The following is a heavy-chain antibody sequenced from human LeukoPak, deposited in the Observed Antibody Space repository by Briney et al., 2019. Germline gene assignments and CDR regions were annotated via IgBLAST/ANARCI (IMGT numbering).Heavy chain of an antibody. D-gene: IGHD3-10*01. CDR1: GYTSTSYG. V-gene: IGHV1-18*01. CDR2: ISAYNGNT. J-gene: IGHJ4*02. Sequence: ASVKVSCKASGYTSTSYGISWVRQAPEQGLEWMGWISAYNGNTNYAQKLQGRVTMTTDTSTSTAYMELRSLRSDDTAVYYCARDAAHVLLWFGEPYYFDYWGQGILVTVSS. CDR3: ARDAAHVLLWFGEPYYFDY.